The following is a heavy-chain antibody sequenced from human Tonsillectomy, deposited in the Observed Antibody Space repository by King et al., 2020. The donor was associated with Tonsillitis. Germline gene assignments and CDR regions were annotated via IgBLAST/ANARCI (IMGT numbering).Heavy chain of an antibody. D-gene: IGHD6-13*01. CDR2: IDPKSGGT. CDR3: ARPPQQLVRDYYFYMDV. V-gene: IGHV1-2*02. J-gene: IGHJ6*03. Sequence: VQLVESGAEVKKPGASVKVSCRASGYTLTDYFMHWVRQAPGQGLEWMGWIDPKSGGTHYAQKFQGRVTLTRDTSVNTAYMELSSLRSDDTAVYYCARPPQQLVRDYYFYMDVWGEGTTVTVSS. CDR1: GYTLTDYF.